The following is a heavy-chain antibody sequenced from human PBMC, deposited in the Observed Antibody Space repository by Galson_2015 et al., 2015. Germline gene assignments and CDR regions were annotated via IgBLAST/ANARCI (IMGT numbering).Heavy chain of an antibody. CDR1: GFTFSSYA. Sequence: SLRLSCAASGFTFSSYAMSWVRQAPGKGLEWVSVISARDGGTYYADSMKGRFTISRDNFKNMLYVQMNKLRAEDTAVYYCARGFADYFDYWGQGTLVTVSS. J-gene: IGHJ4*02. V-gene: IGHV3-23*01. CDR3: ARGFADYFDY. D-gene: IGHD2-21*01. CDR2: ISARDGGT.